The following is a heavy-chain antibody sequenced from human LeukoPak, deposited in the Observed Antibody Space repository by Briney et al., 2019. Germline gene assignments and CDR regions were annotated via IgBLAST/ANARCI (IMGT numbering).Heavy chain of an antibody. V-gene: IGHV4-30-2*01. CDR1: GVAISRGGYA. J-gene: IGHJ6*03. CDR3: ARVGYYPDYYMDV. Sequence: PSETLSLTCAVSGVAISRGGYAWNWIRQPPGKGLEWIAYIYHSGSTYSNPSLKSRVTISVDTSKNQFSLNLSSVTAADTAVYYCARVGYYPDYYMDVWGKGTTVTVSS. CDR2: IYHSGST. D-gene: IGHD2-21*01.